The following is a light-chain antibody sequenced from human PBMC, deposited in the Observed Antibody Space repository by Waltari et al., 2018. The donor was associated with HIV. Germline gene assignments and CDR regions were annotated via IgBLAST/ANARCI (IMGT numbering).Light chain of an antibody. J-gene: IGLJ2*01. V-gene: IGLV1-47*01. CDR3: AAWDDSVSGV. CDR2: RNN. Sequence: QSAVSPPPTASPTPGQSVTSPCTVGNPNIGNNHVYWYQQFPGTAPKLLIYRNNQRPSGVPDRFSGSKSGTSASLVISGLRAEDEADYYCAAWDDSVSGVFGGGTKVTVL. CDR1: NPNIGNNH.